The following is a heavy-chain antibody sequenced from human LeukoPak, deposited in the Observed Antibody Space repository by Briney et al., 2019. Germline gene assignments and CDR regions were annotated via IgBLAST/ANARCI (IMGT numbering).Heavy chain of an antibody. CDR1: GYTFTSYG. Sequence: GASVKVSCKASGYTFTSYGISWVRQAPGQGLEWMGWMNPNSGNTGYAQKFQGRVTITRNTSISTAYMELNSLTSEDTAVYFCATRRLERRAGSWFDPWGQGTLVTVSS. CDR3: ATRRLERRAGSWFDP. V-gene: IGHV1-8*03. D-gene: IGHD3-3*01. CDR2: MNPNSGNT. J-gene: IGHJ5*02.